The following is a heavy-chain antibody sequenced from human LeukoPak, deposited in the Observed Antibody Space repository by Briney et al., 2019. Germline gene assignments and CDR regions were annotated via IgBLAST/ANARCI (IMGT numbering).Heavy chain of an antibody. J-gene: IGHJ3*01. CDR3: ARCTASCYANAFDV. Sequence: PGGSLRLSCATSGFTFNNNAMSWVRQAPGKGLEWVSAINGGGDATEYADSVMGRFTISRDNSKNTLYLQMNSLRPDDTAVYYCARCTASCYANAFDVWGQGTLLTVSS. CDR1: GFTFNNNA. D-gene: IGHD2-2*01. V-gene: IGHV3-23*01. CDR2: INGGGDAT.